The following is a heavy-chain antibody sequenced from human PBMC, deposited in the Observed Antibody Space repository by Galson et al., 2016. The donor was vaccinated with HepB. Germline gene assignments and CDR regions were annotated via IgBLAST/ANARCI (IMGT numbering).Heavy chain of an antibody. CDR3: VKGASMGWLQLQASYFDY. V-gene: IGHV3-23*01. D-gene: IGHD5-24*01. CDR1: GFTFSSYA. Sequence: SLRLSCAASGFTFSSYAMSWVRQAPGEGLEWVSIISGSGGSTYYADPVKGRFTISRDNSKNTLYLQMNSLRAEDTAVYYCVKGASMGWLQLQASYFDYWGQGTLVTVSS. J-gene: IGHJ4*02. CDR2: ISGSGGST.